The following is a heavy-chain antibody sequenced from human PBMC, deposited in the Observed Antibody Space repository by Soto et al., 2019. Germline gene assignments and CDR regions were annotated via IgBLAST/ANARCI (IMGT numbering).Heavy chain of an antibody. CDR2: ISYDGSNK. V-gene: IGHV3-30*18. Sequence: PGGSLRLSCAASGFTFSSYGMHWVRQAPGKGLEWVAVISYDGSNKYYADSVKGRFTISRDNSKNTLYLQMNNLRAEDTAVYYCAKGMDVWGQGTTVTVSS. CDR1: GFTFSSYG. J-gene: IGHJ6*02. CDR3: AKGMDV.